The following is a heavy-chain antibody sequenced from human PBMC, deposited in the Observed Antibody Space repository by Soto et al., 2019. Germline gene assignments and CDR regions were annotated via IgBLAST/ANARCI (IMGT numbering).Heavy chain of an antibody. Sequence: GASLRLSCAASGLNFGLSFMIWMRQRPGKGLEWVSFISHNSDYTNYADSVRGRFTISRDNDKSSIYLQMNSLKASDTAMYYCARTGPLGDSNNDYWGQGTLVTVSS. CDR1: GLNFGLSF. J-gene: IGHJ4*02. D-gene: IGHD4-17*01. V-gene: IGHV3-11*03. CDR2: ISHNSDYT. CDR3: ARTGPLGDSNNDY.